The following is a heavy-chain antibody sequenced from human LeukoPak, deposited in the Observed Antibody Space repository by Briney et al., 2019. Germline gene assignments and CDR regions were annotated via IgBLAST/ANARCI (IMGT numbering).Heavy chain of an antibody. CDR2: ISYDGSNK. J-gene: IGHJ3*02. D-gene: IGHD5-12*01. V-gene: IGHV3-30*03. CDR1: GFTFSSYG. Sequence: GGSLRLSCAASGFTFSSYGMHWVRQAPGKGLEWVAVISYDGSNKYYADSVKGRFTISRDNSKNTLYLQMNSLRVEDAAVYYCAREKGEYGGYDWRGNAFDIWGQGTMVTVSS. CDR3: AREKGEYGGYDWRGNAFDI.